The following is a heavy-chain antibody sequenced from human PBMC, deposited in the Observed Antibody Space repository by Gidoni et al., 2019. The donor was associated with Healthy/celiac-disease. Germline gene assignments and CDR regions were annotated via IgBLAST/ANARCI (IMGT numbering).Heavy chain of an antibody. CDR1: GFTFRDHY. D-gene: IGHD3-10*01. Sequence: EVQLVESGGGLVQPGGSLRLSCAASGFTFRDHYMDWVRQAPGKGLEWVGRTRNKANSYTTEYAASVKGRFTISRDDSKNSLYLQMNSLKTEDTAVYYCAKVEIDYYGSGSYYNWGQGTLVTVSS. V-gene: IGHV3-72*01. J-gene: IGHJ4*02. CDR3: AKVEIDYYGSGSYYN. CDR2: TRNKANSYTT.